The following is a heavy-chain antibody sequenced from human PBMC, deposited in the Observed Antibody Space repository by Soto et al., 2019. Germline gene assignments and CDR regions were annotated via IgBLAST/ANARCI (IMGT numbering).Heavy chain of an antibody. CDR3: ARGRTYSSFDY. J-gene: IGHJ4*02. V-gene: IGHV1-69*02. CDR1: GGTFSSYT. CDR2: IIPILGIA. Sequence: SVKVSCKASGGTFSSYTISWVRQAPGQGLEWMGRIIPILGIANYAQKFQGRVTITADKSTSTAYTELSSLRSEDTAVYYCARGRTYSSFDYWGQGTLVTVSS. D-gene: IGHD6-13*01.